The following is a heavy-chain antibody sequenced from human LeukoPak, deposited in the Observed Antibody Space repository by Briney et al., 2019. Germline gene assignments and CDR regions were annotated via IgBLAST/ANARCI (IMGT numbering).Heavy chain of an antibody. Sequence: ASVKVSCKASGYTFTSYDINWVRQATGQGLEWMGWMNPNSGNTGYAQKFQGRVTMTRNTSISTAYMELSSLRSEDTAVYYCARETAYCSGGSCLNWFDPWGQGTLVTVSS. CDR2: MNPNSGNT. J-gene: IGHJ5*02. D-gene: IGHD2-15*01. CDR3: ARETAYCSGGSCLNWFDP. CDR1: GYTFTSYD. V-gene: IGHV1-8*01.